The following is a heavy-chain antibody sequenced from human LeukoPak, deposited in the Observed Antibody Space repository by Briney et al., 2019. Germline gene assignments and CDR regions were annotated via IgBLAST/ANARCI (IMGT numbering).Heavy chain of an antibody. CDR2: ISGSGANT. J-gene: IGHJ4*02. Sequence: GGSLRLSCAASGFSFSSYAMSWVRQARGKGLEWVSAISGSGANTYYADSVKGRFTISRDNSKNTLYLHMGSLRAEDTAIYYCAKAPRIFGVVIDNWGQGILVTVSS. V-gene: IGHV3-23*01. CDR1: GFSFSSYA. D-gene: IGHD3-3*01. CDR3: AKAPRIFGVVIDN.